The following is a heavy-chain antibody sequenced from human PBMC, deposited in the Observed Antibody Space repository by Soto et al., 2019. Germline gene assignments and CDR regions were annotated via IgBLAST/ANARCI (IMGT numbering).Heavy chain of an antibody. J-gene: IGHJ4*02. V-gene: IGHV4-4*02. CDR1: GGSISSSNW. CDR3: ARALGMGLGLLFRREGGYFDY. CDR2: IYHSGST. Sequence: PSETLSLTCAVSGGSISSSNWWSWVRQPPGKGLEWIGEIYHSGSTNYNPSLKSRVTISVDKSKNQFSLKLSSVTAADTAVYYCARALGMGLGLLFRREGGYFDYWGQGTLVTVSS. D-gene: IGHD2-21*02.